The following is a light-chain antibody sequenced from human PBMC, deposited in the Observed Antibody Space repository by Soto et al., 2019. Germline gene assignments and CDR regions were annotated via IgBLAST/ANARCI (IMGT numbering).Light chain of an antibody. CDR1: QNINRY. J-gene: IGKJ4*01. CDR2: DVS. V-gene: IGKV3-11*01. Sequence: EIVVTQFPATLSLSPGERATLSCRASQNINRYLAWYQQKPGQAPRLIIYDVSNRATGIPARFSGSGSGTDFTLTISSLEPEDFAVYYCQQRTNWPLTFGGGTKVEI. CDR3: QQRTNWPLT.